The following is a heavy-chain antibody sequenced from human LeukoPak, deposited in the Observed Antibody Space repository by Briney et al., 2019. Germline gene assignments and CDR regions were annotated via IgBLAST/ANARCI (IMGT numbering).Heavy chain of an antibody. CDR2: IEPAGSDT. Sequence: GGSLRLSCEASGFTFSTYWMTWVRQAPGEGLEWVANIEPAGSDTYYVDPVKGRFTISRDNAKNLLYLQMNSLRAEDTAVYYCARDYYDSSGYNDYWGQGTLVTVSS. CDR3: ARDYYDSSGYNDY. D-gene: IGHD3-22*01. CDR1: GFTFSTYW. V-gene: IGHV3-7*01. J-gene: IGHJ4*02.